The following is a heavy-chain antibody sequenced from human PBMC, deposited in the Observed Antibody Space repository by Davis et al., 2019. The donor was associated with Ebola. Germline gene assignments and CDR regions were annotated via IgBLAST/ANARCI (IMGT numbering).Heavy chain of an antibody. Sequence: AASVRVSCKASGYTFTSYAMHWVRQAPGQRLEWMGWINADNGNTKYSQKFQGRVTITADKSTSTAYMELSSLRSEDTAVYYCARGIAADNDYWGQGTLVTVSS. CDR3: ARGIAADNDY. J-gene: IGHJ4*02. V-gene: IGHV1-3*01. CDR1: GYTFTSYA. CDR2: INADNGNT. D-gene: IGHD6-13*01.